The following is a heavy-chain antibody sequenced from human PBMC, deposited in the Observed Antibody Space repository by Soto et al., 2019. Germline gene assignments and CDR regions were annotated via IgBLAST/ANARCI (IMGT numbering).Heavy chain of an antibody. CDR2: IYSGGST. D-gene: IGHD1-26*01. Sequence: PGGSLRLSCAASGFTVSSNYMSWVRQAPGKGLEWVSVIYSGGSTYYADSVKGRLTISRDNSKNTLYLQMNSLRAEDTAVYYCARTISGAYYYYYGMDVWGQGTTVTVSS. J-gene: IGHJ6*02. CDR3: ARTISGAYYYYYGMDV. V-gene: IGHV3-53*01. CDR1: GFTVSSNY.